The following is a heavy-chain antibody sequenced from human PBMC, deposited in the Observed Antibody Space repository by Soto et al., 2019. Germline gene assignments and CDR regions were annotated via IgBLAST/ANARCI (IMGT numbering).Heavy chain of an antibody. J-gene: IGHJ4*02. CDR3: ATLRVVYFDY. Sequence: SESLSLTCAVYGGSFRCYYWSWIRQPPGKGLEWIGEINHSGSTNYNPALKSRVTISVDTSKNQFSLKLSSVTAADTAVYYCATLRVVYFDYWGQGTLVTVSS. D-gene: IGHD2-15*01. V-gene: IGHV4-34*01. CDR2: INHSGST. CDR1: GGSFRCYY.